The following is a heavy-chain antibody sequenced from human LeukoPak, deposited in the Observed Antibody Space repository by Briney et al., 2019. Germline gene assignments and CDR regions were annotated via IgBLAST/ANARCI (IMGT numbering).Heavy chain of an antibody. CDR1: GGSISNYY. V-gene: IGHV4-59*08. D-gene: IGHD6-19*01. CDR3: ARLVSGVGYFDY. J-gene: IGHJ4*02. CDR2: IYYSGST. Sequence: SETLSLTCTVSGGSISNYYWSWIRQPPGKGLEWIGYIYYSGSTNYSPSLKSRVTISVDTSKNQFSLKLSSVTAADTAVYYCARLVSGVGYFDYWGQGTLVTVSS.